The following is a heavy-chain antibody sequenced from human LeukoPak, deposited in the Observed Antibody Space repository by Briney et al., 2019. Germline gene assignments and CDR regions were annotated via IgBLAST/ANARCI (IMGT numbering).Heavy chain of an antibody. Sequence: ASVKVSCKASGYTFTGYYMHWVRQAPGQGLEWMGWINPNSGGTNYAQKFQGRVTMTGDTSISTAYMELSRLRSDDTAVYYCARSYCSSTSCYGGWFDPWGQGTLVTVSS. CDR1: GYTFTGYY. V-gene: IGHV1-2*02. J-gene: IGHJ5*02. D-gene: IGHD2-2*01. CDR3: ARSYCSSTSCYGGWFDP. CDR2: INPNSGGT.